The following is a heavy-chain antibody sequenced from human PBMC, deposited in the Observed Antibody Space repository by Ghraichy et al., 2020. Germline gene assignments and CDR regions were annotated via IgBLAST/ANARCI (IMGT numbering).Heavy chain of an antibody. D-gene: IGHD1-26*01. J-gene: IGHJ1*01. V-gene: IGHV1-69*13. CDR3: ASGWELLLGFQH. CDR2: IIPIFGTA. Sequence: SVKVSCKASGGTFSSYAISWVRQAPGQGLEWMGGIIPIFGTANYAQKFQGRVTITADESTSTAYMELSSLRSEDTAVYYCASGWELLLGFQHWGQGTLVTVSS. CDR1: GGTFSSYA.